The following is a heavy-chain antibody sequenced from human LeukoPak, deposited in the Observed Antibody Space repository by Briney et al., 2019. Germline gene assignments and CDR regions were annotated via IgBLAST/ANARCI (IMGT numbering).Heavy chain of an antibody. D-gene: IGHD2-21*01. J-gene: IGHJ3*02. CDR2: IQDNERHI. V-gene: IGHV3-30*02. CDR3: ANELWRGPTDAFDI. Sequence: GGSLRLSCAAFGFSLSSHGMHWVRQAPGKRLEWVAFIQDNERHIYYTDSVKGRFTISRDNSKNTVYLQMDSLRTEDTAVYYCANELWRGPTDAFDIWGRGTMVSVSS. CDR1: GFSLSSHG.